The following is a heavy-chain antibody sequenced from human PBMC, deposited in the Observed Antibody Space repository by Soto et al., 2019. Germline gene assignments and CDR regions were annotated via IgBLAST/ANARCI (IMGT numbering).Heavy chain of an antibody. CDR3: AKSGSWYYFDY. CDR1: GFTFRNYA. Sequence: GGSLRLSCAASGFTFRNYAMSWVRQAPGKGLEWVSLISGSDGSTYYADSVKGRFTISRDNSQNTLYLQMNSLRAEDTAVYYCAKSGSWYYFDYWGQGTLVTVSS. CDR2: ISGSDGST. V-gene: IGHV3-23*01. D-gene: IGHD6-13*01. J-gene: IGHJ4*02.